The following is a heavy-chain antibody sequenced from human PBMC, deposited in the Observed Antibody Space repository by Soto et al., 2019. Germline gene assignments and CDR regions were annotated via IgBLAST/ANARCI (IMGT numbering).Heavy chain of an antibody. Sequence: GESLKISCKGSGYTFSSYWIAWVRQMPGKGLEWMGIIYPDDSDTRYSPSFQGQVTISADKSINTAYLQWSSLKASDTAIYYCARQGRTGGMYFYCMSVWGQGTTVTVSS. V-gene: IGHV5-51*01. J-gene: IGHJ6*02. CDR3: ARQGRTGGMYFYCMSV. CDR1: GYTFSSYW. CDR2: IYPDDSDT. D-gene: IGHD3-16*01.